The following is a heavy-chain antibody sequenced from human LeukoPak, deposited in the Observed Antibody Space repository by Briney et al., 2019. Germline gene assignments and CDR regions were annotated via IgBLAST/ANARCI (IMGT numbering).Heavy chain of an antibody. Sequence: GASVKVSCKASGGTFISYAISWVRQAPGQGLEWMGRIIPILGIANYAQKFQGRVTITADKSTSTAYMELSSLRSEDTAVYYCARDRRDGYNPFDYWGQGTLVTVSS. CDR1: GGTFISYA. CDR3: ARDRRDGYNPFDY. J-gene: IGHJ4*02. D-gene: IGHD5-12*01. CDR2: IIPILGIA. V-gene: IGHV1-69*04.